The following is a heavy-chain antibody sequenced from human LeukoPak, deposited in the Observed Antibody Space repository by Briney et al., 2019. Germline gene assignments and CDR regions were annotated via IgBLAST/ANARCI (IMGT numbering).Heavy chain of an antibody. CDR3: ARVKYYYDSSGYRIQTCFDY. J-gene: IGHJ4*02. Sequence: ASVKVSCKASGYTFTGYYKHWVRQAPGQGLEWMGWINPNSGGTNYAQKFQGRVTMTRDTSISTAYMELSRLRSDDTAVYYCARVKYYYDSSGYRIQTCFDYWGQGTLVTVSS. CDR2: INPNSGGT. D-gene: IGHD3-22*01. CDR1: GYTFTGYY. V-gene: IGHV1-2*02.